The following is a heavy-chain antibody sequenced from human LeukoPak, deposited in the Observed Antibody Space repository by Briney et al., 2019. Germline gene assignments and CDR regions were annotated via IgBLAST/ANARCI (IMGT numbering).Heavy chain of an antibody. CDR3: ARDLSAAYDF. J-gene: IGHJ4*02. D-gene: IGHD2-21*01. CDR1: GFPVSTYC. CDR2: LVYDERN. V-gene: IGHV3-33*01. Sequence: GGSLRLSCAASGFPVSTYCMHWVRQAPGKGLEWVARLVYDERNDYANSVKGRFTISRDNSKNTLYLQMDNLRVDDTAVYYCARDLSAAYDFWGQGILVTVSS.